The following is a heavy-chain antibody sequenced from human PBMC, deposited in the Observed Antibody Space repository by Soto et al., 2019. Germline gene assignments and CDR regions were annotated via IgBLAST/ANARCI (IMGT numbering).Heavy chain of an antibody. D-gene: IGHD6-19*01. CDR3: ARVDSSGWYRYYYYYMDV. J-gene: IGHJ6*03. V-gene: IGHV3-74*01. CDR2: ISTDGSRT. Sequence: GGSLRLSCSVSGFTFSSHWMHWVRQAPGKGLVWVSRISTDGSRTTYADSVKGRVTISRDNAKNTLYLDMSSLRAEDTAVYYCARVDSSGWYRYYYYYMDVWGKGTTVTVSS. CDR1: GFTFSSHW.